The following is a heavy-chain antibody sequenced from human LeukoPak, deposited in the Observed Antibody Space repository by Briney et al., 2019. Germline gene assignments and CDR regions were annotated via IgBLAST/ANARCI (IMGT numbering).Heavy chain of an antibody. CDR1: GFTFNTYA. CDR2: ISYDGGSK. D-gene: IGHD5-24*01. J-gene: IGHJ4*02. Sequence: PGGSLRLSCAASGFTFNTYAIHWVRQAPGKGLEWVAVISYDGGSKYYADSVKGRFTISRDNSKSTLYLQMNSLRAEDTAVYYCAKDRGDGSLDYWGQGTLVTVSS. CDR3: AKDRGDGSLDY. V-gene: IGHV3-30*18.